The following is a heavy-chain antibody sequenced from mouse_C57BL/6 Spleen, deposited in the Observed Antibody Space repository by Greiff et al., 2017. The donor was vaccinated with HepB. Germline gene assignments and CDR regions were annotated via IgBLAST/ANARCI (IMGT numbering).Heavy chain of an antibody. CDR1: GYTFTSYW. D-gene: IGHD2-1*01. J-gene: IGHJ3*01. Sequence: VQLQQPGAELVRPGSSVKLSCKASGYTFTSYWMHWVKQRPIQGLEWIGNIDPSDSETHYNQKFKDKATLTVDKSSSTAYMQLSSLTSEDSAVYYCARSFDYGNFAYWGQGTLVTVSA. CDR3: ARSFDYGNFAY. V-gene: IGHV1-52*01. CDR2: IDPSDSET.